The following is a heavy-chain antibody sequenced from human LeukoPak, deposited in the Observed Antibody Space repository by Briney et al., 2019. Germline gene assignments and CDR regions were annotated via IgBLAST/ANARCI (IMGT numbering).Heavy chain of an antibody. Sequence: PGGSLRLSCAASGFTLSSYAMSWVRQAPGKGLEWVSAISGSGGSTYYADSVKGRFTISRDNSKNTLYLQMNSLRAEDTAVYYCAKDTRVSSGKRGSDYWGQGTLVTVSS. CDR1: GFTLSSYA. V-gene: IGHV3-23*01. D-gene: IGHD3-22*01. CDR2: ISGSGGST. J-gene: IGHJ4*02. CDR3: AKDTRVSSGKRGSDY.